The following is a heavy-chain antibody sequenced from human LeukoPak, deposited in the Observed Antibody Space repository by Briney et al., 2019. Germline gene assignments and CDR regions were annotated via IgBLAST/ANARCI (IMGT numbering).Heavy chain of an antibody. D-gene: IGHD3-22*01. J-gene: IGHJ4*02. CDR3: ARDRGYGSGYHFDR. Sequence: SGGSLRLSCGASEFTFIDYYMSWIRQAPPQGMGLVSYIDGGGTITTNTNPARGRLAIPWDNAENSPYLQMSNLRPEDTAVYYCARDRGYGSGYHFDRWGQGTLVTVSS. CDR2: IDGGGTIT. V-gene: IGHV3-11*04. CDR1: EFTFIDYY.